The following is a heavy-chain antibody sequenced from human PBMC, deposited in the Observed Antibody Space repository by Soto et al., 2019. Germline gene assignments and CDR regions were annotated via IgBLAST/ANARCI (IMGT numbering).Heavy chain of an antibody. CDR1: GGSISSGGYY. J-gene: IGHJ4*02. CDR2: IYYSGST. Sequence: PSETLSLTCTFSGGSISSGGYYWNWIRQHPGKGLEWIGYIYYSGSTYYNPSLKSRVTISVDTSKNQFSLKLSSVTAADTAVYYCARAQYDYYGSGVPDYWGQGTLVTVSS. D-gene: IGHD3-10*01. V-gene: IGHV4-31*03. CDR3: ARAQYDYYGSGVPDY.